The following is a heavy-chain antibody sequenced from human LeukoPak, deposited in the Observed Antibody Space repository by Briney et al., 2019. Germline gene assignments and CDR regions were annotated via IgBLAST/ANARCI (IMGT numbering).Heavy chain of an antibody. D-gene: IGHD2-2*01. CDR3: VRRTRVAMPNALDLISDF. Sequence: PSETLSLTCAVYGDSFSGHYWSWMRHPPGKGLEWIGEITDGGRTSYSPSLKSRATISIVPSQSQFSLQLDSVTAADTAIYYCVRRTRVAMPNALDLISDFWGQGTLVTVSS. CDR2: ITDGGRT. J-gene: IGHJ4*02. V-gene: IGHV4-34*01. CDR1: GDSFSGHY.